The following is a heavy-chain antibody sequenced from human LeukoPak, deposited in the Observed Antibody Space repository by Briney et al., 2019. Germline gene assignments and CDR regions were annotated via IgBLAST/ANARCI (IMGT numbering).Heavy chain of an antibody. D-gene: IGHD2-21*02. CDR1: GFTFNSYA. Sequence: GGSLRLSCAASGFTFNSYAMSWVRQAPGKGLEWVSSINTRSSNIYYADSMKGRFTVSRDNTKNSLYLQMNSLRAEDTAVYFCAKESGHCGADCLALNDYWGQGTLVTVSS. CDR3: AKESGHCGADCLALNDY. J-gene: IGHJ4*02. V-gene: IGHV3-21*01. CDR2: INTRSSNI.